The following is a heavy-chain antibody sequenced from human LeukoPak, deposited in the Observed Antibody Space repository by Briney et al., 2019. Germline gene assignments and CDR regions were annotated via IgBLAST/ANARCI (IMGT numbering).Heavy chain of an antibody. J-gene: IGHJ4*02. CDR3: ARIYYFGDNNWRYFDN. CDR2: IDPDGSEK. Sequence: TGGSLRLSCAASGFTFNSYWMSWVRQAPGKGLEWVANIDPDGSEKQYGDSVKGRFTTSRDNAKNSLYLQMNSLRAEDTAIYYCARIYYFGDNNWRYFDNWGQGTLVPVSS. D-gene: IGHD3-10*01. V-gene: IGHV3-7*01. CDR1: GFTFNSYW.